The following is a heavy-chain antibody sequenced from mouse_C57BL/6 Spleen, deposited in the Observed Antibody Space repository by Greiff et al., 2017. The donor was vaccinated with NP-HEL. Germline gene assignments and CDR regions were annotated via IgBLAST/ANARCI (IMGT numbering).Heavy chain of an antibody. CDR2: IYPGDGDT. CDR3: GGDYYGSSPYYAMDY. Sequence: QVQLKQSGPELVKPGASVKISCKASGYAFSSSWMNWVKQRPGKGLEWIGRIYPGDGDTNYNGKFKGKATLTADKSSSTAYMQLSSLTSEDSAVYFCGGDYYGSSPYYAMDYWGQGTSVTVSS. CDR1: GYAFSSSW. D-gene: IGHD1-1*01. J-gene: IGHJ4*01. V-gene: IGHV1-82*01.